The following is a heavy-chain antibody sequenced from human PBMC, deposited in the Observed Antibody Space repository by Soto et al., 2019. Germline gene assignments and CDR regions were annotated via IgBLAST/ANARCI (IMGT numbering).Heavy chain of an antibody. V-gene: IGHV3-33*08. D-gene: IGHD6-13*01. CDR2: IWYDGSNK. Sequence: QVQLVESGGGVVQPGRSLRLSCAASGFTFSSYGMHWVRQATGKGLEWVAVIWYDGSNKYYADSVKGRFTISRDNSKNTLYLQMNSLRAEDTAVYYCAREWEIAAAGNRNWFDPWGQGTLVTVSS. CDR3: AREWEIAAAGNRNWFDP. CDR1: GFTFSSYG. J-gene: IGHJ5*02.